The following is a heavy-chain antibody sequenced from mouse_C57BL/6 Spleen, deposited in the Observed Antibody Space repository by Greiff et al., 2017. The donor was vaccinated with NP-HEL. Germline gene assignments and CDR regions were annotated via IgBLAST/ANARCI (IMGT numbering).Heavy chain of an antibody. CDR2: IWSGGST. D-gene: IGHD2-10*01. CDR1: GFSLTSYG. Sequence: VKLVESGPGLVQPSQSLSITCTVSGFSLTSYGVHWVRQSPGKGLEWLGVIWSGGSTDYNAAFISRLSISKDNSKSQVFFKMNSLQADDTAIYYCARNILLWTYYFDYWGQGTTLTVSS. V-gene: IGHV2-2*01. CDR3: ARNILLWTYYFDY. J-gene: IGHJ2*01.